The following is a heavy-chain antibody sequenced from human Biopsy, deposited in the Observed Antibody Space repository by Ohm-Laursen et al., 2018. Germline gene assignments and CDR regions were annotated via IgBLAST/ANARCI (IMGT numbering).Heavy chain of an antibody. CDR3: ARAFRGQYFYYYYGMDV. Sequence: SLRLSCAASGFTFDDYGMHWVRQAPGKGLEWVSLINWDGRTRYYADSVKGRFTISRDNSKNSLYLQMNSLRLEDTALYFCARAFRGQYFYYYYGMDVWGQGTTVTVSS. CDR2: INWDGRTR. J-gene: IGHJ6*02. CDR1: GFTFDDYG. D-gene: IGHD3-9*01. V-gene: IGHV3-43D*04.